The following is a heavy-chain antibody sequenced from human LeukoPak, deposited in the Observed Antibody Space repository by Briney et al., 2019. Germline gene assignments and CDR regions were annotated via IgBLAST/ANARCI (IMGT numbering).Heavy chain of an antibody. J-gene: IGHJ6*03. D-gene: IGHD3-10*01. Sequence: GASVKVSCKASGYTFTSYDINWVRQAIGQGLEWMGWMNPNSGNTGYAQKFQGRVTMTRNTSISTAYMELSSLRSEDTAVYYCARARQAGWFGENMDVWGKGTTVTISS. CDR3: ARARQAGWFGENMDV. CDR1: GYTFTSYD. CDR2: MNPNSGNT. V-gene: IGHV1-8*01.